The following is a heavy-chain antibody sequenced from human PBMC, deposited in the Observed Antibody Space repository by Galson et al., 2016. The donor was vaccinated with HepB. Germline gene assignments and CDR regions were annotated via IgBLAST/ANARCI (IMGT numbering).Heavy chain of an antibody. CDR1: GFTFSDWD. J-gene: IGHJ4*02. V-gene: IGHV3-30-3*01. CDR3: ASSVRGSGSPPGGY. CDR2: ISKTGDTT. Sequence: SLRLSCAASGFTFSDWDFHWVRQAPGKGLDWVAVISKTGDTTFYGDSVKGRFTISRDNAKNTLYLQMNSLRAEDTAVYYCASSVRGSGSPPGGYWGQGILATVSS. D-gene: IGHD3-10*01.